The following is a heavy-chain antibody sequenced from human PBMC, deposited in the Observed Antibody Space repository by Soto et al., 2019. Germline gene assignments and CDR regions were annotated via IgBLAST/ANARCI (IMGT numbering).Heavy chain of an antibody. Sequence: TSETLSLTCAVYGGSFSGYYWSWIRQPPGKGLEWIGEINHSGSTNYNPSLKSRVTISVDTSKNQFSLKLSSVTAADTAVYCCARVLVGCGGDYSCRDAFDIWGQGTMVTVSS. V-gene: IGHV4-34*01. CDR2: INHSGST. J-gene: IGHJ3*02. CDR1: GGSFSGYY. D-gene: IGHD2-21*02. CDR3: ARVLVGCGGDYSCRDAFDI.